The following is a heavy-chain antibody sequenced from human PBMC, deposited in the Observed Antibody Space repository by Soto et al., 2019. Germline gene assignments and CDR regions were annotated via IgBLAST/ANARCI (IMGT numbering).Heavy chain of an antibody. Sequence: QVPLVESGGGVVQPGRSLRLSCAASGFTFSSYAMHWVRQAPGKGLEWVAVISYDGSNKYYADSVKGRFTISRDNSKNTLYLQMNSLRAEDTAVYYCARVGGYSYGPDYWGQGTLVTVSS. V-gene: IGHV3-30-3*01. CDR2: ISYDGSNK. D-gene: IGHD5-18*01. CDR3: ARVGGYSYGPDY. CDR1: GFTFSSYA. J-gene: IGHJ4*02.